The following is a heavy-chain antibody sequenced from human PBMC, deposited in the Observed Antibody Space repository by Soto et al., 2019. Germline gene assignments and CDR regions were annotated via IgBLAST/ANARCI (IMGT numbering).Heavy chain of an antibody. J-gene: IGHJ4*02. V-gene: IGHV3-48*02. CDR2: ISSSGTTT. CDR3: ARGSTGRPDY. Sequence: GGSLRLSCAASGFTFSSYGMNWVRQAPGKGLEWVSYISSSGTTTQYADSVKGRFTISRDNARSSMYLQMNSLRDEDTAVYYCARGSTGRPDYWGQGTLVTVSS. D-gene: IGHD2-8*02. CDR1: GFTFSSYG.